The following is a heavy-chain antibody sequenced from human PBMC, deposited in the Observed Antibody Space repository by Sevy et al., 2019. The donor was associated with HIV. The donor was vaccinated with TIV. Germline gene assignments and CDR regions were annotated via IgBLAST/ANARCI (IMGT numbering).Heavy chain of an antibody. CDR1: GFTFSSHS. J-gene: IGHJ4*02. D-gene: IGHD6-19*01. CDR2: ITSSSYYI. Sequence: GGSLRLSCAASGFTFSSHSMNWVRQAPGKGLEWVSSITSSSYYIYYADSVKGRFTISRDNAKNSLYLQMNSLRAEDTAVYYCARAVYSNGLTPFDYWGQGTLVTVSS. CDR3: ARAVYSNGLTPFDY. V-gene: IGHV3-21*01.